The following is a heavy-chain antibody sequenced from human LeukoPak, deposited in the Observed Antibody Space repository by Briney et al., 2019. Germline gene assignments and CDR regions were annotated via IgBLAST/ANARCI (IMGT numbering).Heavy chain of an antibody. CDR2: IYHSGST. D-gene: IGHD6-19*01. V-gene: IGHV4-39*07. CDR1: GGSISSSSYY. J-gene: IGHJ6*03. Sequence: SETLSLACTVSGGSISSSSYYWGWIRQPPGKGLEWIGYIYHSGSTYYNPSLKSRVTISVDRSKNQFSLKLSSVTAADTAVYYCARGSPIPWYSSGWYLADINTPYYYYYMDVWGKGTTVTVSS. CDR3: ARGSPIPWYSSGWYLADINTPYYYYYMDV.